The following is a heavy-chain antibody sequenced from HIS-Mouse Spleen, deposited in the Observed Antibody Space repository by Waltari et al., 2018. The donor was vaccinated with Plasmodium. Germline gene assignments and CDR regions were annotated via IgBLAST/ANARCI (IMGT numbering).Heavy chain of an antibody. CDR2: INPNRGGT. CDR1: GYTFTGYY. Sequence: QVQLVQSGAEVKKPGASVKVSCKASGYTFTGYYMHWVRQAPGKGLEWMGWINPNRGGTNYAQKFKGRVTMTRDTSISTAYMELSRLRSDDTAVYYCARVLGYKAAAGTFVEYFQHWGQGTLVTVSS. J-gene: IGHJ1*01. CDR3: ARVLGYKAAAGTFVEYFQH. V-gene: IGHV1-2*02. D-gene: IGHD6-13*01.